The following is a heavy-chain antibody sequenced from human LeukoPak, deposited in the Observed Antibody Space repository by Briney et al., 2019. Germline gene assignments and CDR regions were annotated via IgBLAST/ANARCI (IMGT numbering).Heavy chain of an antibody. CDR2: INPNSGGT. D-gene: IGHD5-12*01. CDR3: AREGVGIVATSFDY. J-gene: IGHJ4*02. V-gene: IGHV1-2*02. Sequence: ASVKVSCKASGYTFTGYYMHWVRQAPGQGLEWMGWINPNSGGTNYAQKFQGRVTMTRDTSISTAYMELSRLGSDDTAVYYCAREGVGIVATSFDYWGQGTLVTVSS. CDR1: GYTFTGYY.